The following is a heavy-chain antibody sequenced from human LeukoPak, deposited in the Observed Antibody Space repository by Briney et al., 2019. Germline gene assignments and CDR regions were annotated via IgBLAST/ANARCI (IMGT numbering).Heavy chain of an antibody. V-gene: IGHV1-2*04. D-gene: IGHD6-19*01. CDR3: ARDYTSGDLDY. CDR2: INPNSGGT. Sequence: ASVKVSCKASGYTITGYYMHWVRQAPGQGLEWMGWINPNSGGTNYAQKFQGWVTMTRDTSISTAYMELSRLRSDDTAVYYCARDYTSGDLDYWGQGTLVTVSS. CDR1: GYTITGYY. J-gene: IGHJ4*02.